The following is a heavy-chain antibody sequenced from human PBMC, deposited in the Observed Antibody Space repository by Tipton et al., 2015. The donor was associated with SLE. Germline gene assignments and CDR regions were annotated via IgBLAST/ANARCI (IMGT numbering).Heavy chain of an antibody. J-gene: IGHJ4*02. CDR3: ARAGGYGNYFDY. CDR1: GYSISSGYY. Sequence: LRLSCAVSGYSISSGYYWGWIRQPPGKGLEWIGSIYHSGSTYYNPSLKSRVTISVDTSKNQFSLKLSSVTAADTAVYYCARAGGYGNYFDYWGQGTLVTVSS. D-gene: IGHD5-12*01. CDR2: IYHSGST. V-gene: IGHV4-38-2*01.